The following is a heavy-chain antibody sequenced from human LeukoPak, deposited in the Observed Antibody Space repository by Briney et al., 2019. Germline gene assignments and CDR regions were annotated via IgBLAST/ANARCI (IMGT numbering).Heavy chain of an antibody. J-gene: IGHJ6*03. Sequence: SETLSLTCTVSGGSISSYYWSWIRQPPGKGLEWIGYIYYSGCTNYNPSLKSRVTISVDTSKNQFSLKLSSVTAADTAVYYCARTNSPYYCGGDCYSDYYYYMDVWAKGPRSPSP. V-gene: IGHV4-59*01. CDR2: IYYSGCT. D-gene: IGHD2-21*02. CDR3: ARTNSPYYCGGDCYSDYYYYMDV. CDR1: GGSISSYY.